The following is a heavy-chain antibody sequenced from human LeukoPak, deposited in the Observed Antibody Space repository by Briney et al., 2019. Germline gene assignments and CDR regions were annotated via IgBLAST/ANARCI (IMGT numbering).Heavy chain of an antibody. CDR3: AGYHYGSSYFDY. V-gene: IGHV4-59*01. D-gene: IGHD3-10*01. Sequence: SETLSLTCTVSGASISSYYWSWIRQPPGKGLEWIGYTYDSGSTNYNPSLKRRVTIPVDTSKSQFSLKLSSVTAADTAVYYCAGYHYGSSYFDYWGQGTLVTVSS. J-gene: IGHJ4*02. CDR2: TYDSGST. CDR1: GASISSYY.